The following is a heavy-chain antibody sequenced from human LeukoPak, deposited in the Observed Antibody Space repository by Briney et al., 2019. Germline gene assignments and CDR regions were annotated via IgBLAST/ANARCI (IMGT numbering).Heavy chain of an antibody. CDR2: ITTYNGNT. J-gene: IGHJ4*02. Sequence: ASVKVSCKASGYTFTSYPISWVRQAPGQGPEWVGWITTYNGNTNYAQKLQGRVTMITDTSTSTAYMDLRGLRSDDTAVYYCARGYDYGDYVGDFDYWGQGTLVTVSS. CDR3: ARGYDYGDYVGDFDY. CDR1: GYTFTSYP. V-gene: IGHV1-18*01. D-gene: IGHD4-17*01.